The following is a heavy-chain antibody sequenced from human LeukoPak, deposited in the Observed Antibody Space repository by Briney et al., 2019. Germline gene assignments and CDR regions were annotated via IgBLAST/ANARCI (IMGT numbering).Heavy chain of an antibody. V-gene: IGHV3-21*04. Sequence: PGGSLRLSCAASGFTFSSYSMNWVRQAPGKGLEWVSSISSSSSYIYYADSVKGRFTISRDNSKNTLYLQMNSLRAEDTALYYCAKASGYSFGYLDYWGQGTLVTVSS. D-gene: IGHD5-18*01. J-gene: IGHJ4*02. CDR2: ISSSSSYI. CDR1: GFTFSSYS. CDR3: AKASGYSFGYLDY.